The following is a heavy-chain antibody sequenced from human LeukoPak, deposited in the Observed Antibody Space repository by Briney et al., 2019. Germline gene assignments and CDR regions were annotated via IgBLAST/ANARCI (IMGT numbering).Heavy chain of an antibody. D-gene: IGHD1-26*01. CDR3: AKDLERTPVVGATAFDI. CDR2: INRDGSST. CDR1: GFTFSSHW. Sequence: QAGGSLRLSCAASGFTFSSHWMHWVRQVPGKGPVWVSRINRDGSSTDYADSVKGRFTISRDNAKNTLYLQMNSLRAEDTAVYYCAKDLERTPVVGATAFDIWGQGTMVTVSS. V-gene: IGHV3-74*01. J-gene: IGHJ3*02.